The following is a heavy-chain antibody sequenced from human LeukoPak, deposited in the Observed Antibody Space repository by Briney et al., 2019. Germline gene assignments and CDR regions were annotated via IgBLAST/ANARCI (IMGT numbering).Heavy chain of an antibody. J-gene: IGHJ5*02. CDR1: GGSISSGSYY. V-gene: IGHV4-61*02. CDR3: ARESGRPFWSGYYNP. Sequence: SQTLSPTCTVSGGSISSGSYYWSWIRQPAGKGLEWIGRIYTSGSTNYNPSLKSRVTISVDTSKNQFSLKLSSVTAADTAVYYCARESGRPFWSGYYNPWGRGTLVTVSS. CDR2: IYTSGST. D-gene: IGHD3-3*01.